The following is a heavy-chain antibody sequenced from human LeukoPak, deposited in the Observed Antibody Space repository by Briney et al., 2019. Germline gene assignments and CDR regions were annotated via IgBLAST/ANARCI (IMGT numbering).Heavy chain of an antibody. CDR3: ARGILGTDYYYYYMDV. CDR1: GYTFTVYY. J-gene: IGHJ6*03. D-gene: IGHD7-27*01. Sequence: ASVKVSCKASGYTFTVYYMHWVRQDPGQGLEWMGWINPNSGNTGYAQKFQGRVTITRNTSISTAYMELSSLRSEDTAVYYCARGILGTDYYYYYMDVWGKGTTVTVSS. CDR2: INPNSGNT. V-gene: IGHV1-8*03.